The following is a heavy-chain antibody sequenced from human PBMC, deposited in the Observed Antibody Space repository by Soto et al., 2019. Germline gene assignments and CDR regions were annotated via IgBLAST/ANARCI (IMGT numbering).Heavy chain of an antibody. V-gene: IGHV3-30-3*01. Sequence: GGSLRLSCAASGFTFSSYAMHWVRQAPGKGLEWVAVISYDGSNKYYADSVKGRFTISRDNSKNTLYLQMNSLRAEDTAVYYCARDPQARGSGSYYPGGYWGQGTLVTVSS. CDR1: GFTFSSYA. D-gene: IGHD3-10*01. CDR2: ISYDGSNK. J-gene: IGHJ4*02. CDR3: ARDPQARGSGSYYPGGY.